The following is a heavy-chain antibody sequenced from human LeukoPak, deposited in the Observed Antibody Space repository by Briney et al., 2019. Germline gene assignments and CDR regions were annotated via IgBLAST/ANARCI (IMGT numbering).Heavy chain of an antibody. D-gene: IGHD6-6*01. CDR2: ISSSSSYI. CDR3: AKDRGYSSSAVGY. CDR1: GFTFSSYA. J-gene: IGHJ4*02. Sequence: GGSLRLSCAASGFTFSSYAMSWVRQAPGKGLEWVSSISSSSSYIYYADSVKGRFTISRDNAKNSLYLQMNSLRAEDTAVYYCAKDRGYSSSAVGYWGQGTLDTVSS. V-gene: IGHV3-21*01.